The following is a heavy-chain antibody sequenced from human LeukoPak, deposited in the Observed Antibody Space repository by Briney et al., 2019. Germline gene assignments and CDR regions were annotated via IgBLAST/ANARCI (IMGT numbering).Heavy chain of an antibody. Sequence: GASVKVSCKASGYTFTSYYMHWVRQAPGQGLEWMGIINPSGGSTSYAQKFQGRVTMTRDMSTSTVYMELSSLRSEDTAVYYCARRGSYYDFWSGYQNYFDYWGQGTLVTVSS. V-gene: IGHV1-46*01. CDR2: INPSGGST. D-gene: IGHD3-3*01. CDR1: GYTFTSYY. J-gene: IGHJ4*02. CDR3: ARRGSYYDFWSGYQNYFDY.